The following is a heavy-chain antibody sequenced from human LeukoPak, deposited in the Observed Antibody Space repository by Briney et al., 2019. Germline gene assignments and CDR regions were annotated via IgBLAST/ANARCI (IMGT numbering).Heavy chain of an antibody. V-gene: IGHV3-7*03. Sequence: PGGSLRLSCAASGFTFSSYWMSWVRQAPGKGLEWVANIKQDGSEKYYVDSVKGRFTISRDNAKNSLYLQMNSLKTEDTAVYYCTTDAPGYSSSWYSYYFDYWGQGTLVTVSS. CDR1: GFTFSSYW. J-gene: IGHJ4*02. CDR2: IKQDGSEK. D-gene: IGHD6-13*01. CDR3: TTDAPGYSSSWYSYYFDY.